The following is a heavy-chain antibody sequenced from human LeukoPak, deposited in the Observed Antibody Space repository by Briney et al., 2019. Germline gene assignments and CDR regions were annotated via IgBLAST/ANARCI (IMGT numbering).Heavy chain of an antibody. V-gene: IGHV4-39*01. CDR2: IYYSGST. D-gene: IGHD3-3*01. Sequence: SETLSLTCTVSGGSISSSSYYWGWIRQPPGKGLEWIGGIYYSGSTYYNPSLKSRVTISVDTSKNQFSLKLSSVTAADTAVYYCARVLPPSPYDFWSGYYFDYWGQGTLVTVSS. CDR1: GGSISSSSYY. CDR3: ARVLPPSPYDFWSGYYFDY. J-gene: IGHJ4*02.